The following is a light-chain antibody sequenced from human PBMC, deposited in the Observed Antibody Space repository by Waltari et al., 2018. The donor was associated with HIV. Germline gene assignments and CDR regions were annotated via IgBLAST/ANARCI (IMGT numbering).Light chain of an antibody. V-gene: IGLV2-14*03. CDR2: NVS. Sequence: QSALTQPASVSGSPGQSITISCTGTISDVGGHNYVSWYQQHPRKAPKLMIYNVSKWPSGVSNRFAGSKSGNTASLTISGLQSEDEADYYCSSYTSSSTLVFGGGTKLTVL. CDR3: SSYTSSSTLV. CDR1: ISDVGGHNY. J-gene: IGLJ2*01.